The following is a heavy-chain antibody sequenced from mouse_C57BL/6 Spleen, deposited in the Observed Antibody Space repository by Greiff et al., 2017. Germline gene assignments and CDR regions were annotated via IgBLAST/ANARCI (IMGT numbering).Heavy chain of an antibody. CDR1: GFTFSSYA. CDR3: AVDSSGLDY. Sequence: EVKLVEPGGGLVKPGGSLKLSCAASGFTFSSYAMPWVRQTPEKRLEWVAIISDGGSYTYYPDNVKGRFTISRDNAKNNLYLQISHQKCEDTAVYYCAVDSSGLDYWGQGTTLTVSS. V-gene: IGHV5-4*03. J-gene: IGHJ2*01. D-gene: IGHD3-2*02. CDR2: ISDGGSYT.